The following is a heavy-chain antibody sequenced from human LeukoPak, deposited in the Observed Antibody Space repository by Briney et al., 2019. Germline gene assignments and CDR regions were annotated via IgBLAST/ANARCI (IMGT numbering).Heavy chain of an antibody. CDR1: GFTFSTYA. V-gene: IGHV3-30*04. CDR3: ASSCQQLVPICFDY. CDR2: ISYDGSNK. Sequence: GGSLRLSCAASGFTFSTYAMHWVRQAPGKGLEWVAVISYDGSNKYYADSVKGRFTISRDNSKNTLYLQMNSLRAEDTAIYYCASSCQQLVPICFDYWGQGTLVTVSS. D-gene: IGHD6-13*01. J-gene: IGHJ4*02.